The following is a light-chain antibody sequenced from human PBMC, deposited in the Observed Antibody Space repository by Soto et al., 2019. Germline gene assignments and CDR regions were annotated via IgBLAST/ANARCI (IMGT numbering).Light chain of an antibody. CDR1: QSISSY. CDR3: HQSYNTPWT. CDR2: AAS. Sequence: DIQMTQSPSSLSASVGDRVTITCRASQSISSYLNWYQQKPGKAPKLLIYAASSLQSGVPSRFSGSGSGTDFTLTIGSLQPEDFATYYCHQSYNTPWTFGQGTKVEIK. J-gene: IGKJ1*01. V-gene: IGKV1-39*01.